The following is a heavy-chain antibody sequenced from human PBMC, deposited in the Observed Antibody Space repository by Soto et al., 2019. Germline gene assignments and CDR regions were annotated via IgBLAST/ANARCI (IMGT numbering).Heavy chain of an antibody. J-gene: IGHJ4*02. CDR1: GGSISSYY. D-gene: IGHD3-22*01. CDR3: ARGPYYYDSSGYPPGYYFDF. CDR2: IYYSGST. V-gene: IGHV4-59*01. Sequence: SETLSLTCTVSGGSISSYYWSWIRQPPGKGLEWIGYIYYSGSTNYNPSLKSRVTISVDTSKNQFSLKLSSVTAADTAVYYCARGPYYYDSSGYPPGYYFDFWDQWTVVTVSS.